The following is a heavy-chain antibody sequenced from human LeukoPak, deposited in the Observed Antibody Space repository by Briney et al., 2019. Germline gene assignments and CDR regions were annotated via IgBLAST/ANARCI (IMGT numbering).Heavy chain of an antibody. Sequence: GGSLRLSCAASEFDFSSHAMTWVRQAPGKGLEWVSAISISGSKTYYADSVKGRFTISRDNSKNTLYLQMNSLRAEDTAVYYCASGAIGYCSSTSCYAHSDVWGQGTTVTVSS. CDR2: ISISGSKT. V-gene: IGHV3-23*01. CDR1: EFDFSSHA. CDR3: ASGAIGYCSSTSCYAHSDV. J-gene: IGHJ6*02. D-gene: IGHD2-2*01.